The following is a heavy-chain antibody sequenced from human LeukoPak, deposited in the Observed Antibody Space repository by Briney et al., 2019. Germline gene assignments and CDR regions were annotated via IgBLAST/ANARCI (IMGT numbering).Heavy chain of an antibody. D-gene: IGHD3-10*01. V-gene: IGHV1-46*01. Sequence: ASVKVSCKASGYTFTSYYMHWVRQAPGQGLEWMGIINPSGGSTSYAQKFQGRVTITRDTSTSTVYMELSSLRSEDTAVYYCARARALYGSGSYSKGDFDYWGQGTLVTVSS. CDR1: GYTFTSYY. CDR2: INPSGGST. J-gene: IGHJ4*02. CDR3: ARARALYGSGSYSKGDFDY.